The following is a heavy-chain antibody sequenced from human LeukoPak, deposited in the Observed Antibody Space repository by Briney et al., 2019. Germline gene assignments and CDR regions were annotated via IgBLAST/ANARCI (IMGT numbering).Heavy chain of an antibody. CDR1: GGSISSYY. D-gene: IGHD6-13*01. CDR2: IYYSGST. Sequence: SETLSLTCTVSGGSISSYYWSWIRQPPGKGLEWIGYIYYSGSTNYNPSLKSRVTISVDTSKNQFSLKLSSVTAADTAVYYCARDSIAAADYFDYWGQGTLVTVSS. CDR3: ARDSIAAADYFDY. V-gene: IGHV4-59*01. J-gene: IGHJ4*02.